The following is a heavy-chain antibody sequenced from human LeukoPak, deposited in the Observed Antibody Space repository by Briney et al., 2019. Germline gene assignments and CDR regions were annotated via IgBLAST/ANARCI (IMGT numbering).Heavy chain of an antibody. Sequence: SETLSLTCVVSGFSLSNENWWSWDRQPPEKGLEWIAEIHHSGLINYNPSLKSRVAISLDKSKNQFSLKLTSVTAADTAVYYCAQSRGFSLGDNWGQGTLVIVS. CDR1: GFSLSNENW. J-gene: IGHJ4*02. V-gene: IGHV4-4*02. CDR3: AQSRGFSLGDN. D-gene: IGHD5-12*01. CDR2: IHHSGLI.